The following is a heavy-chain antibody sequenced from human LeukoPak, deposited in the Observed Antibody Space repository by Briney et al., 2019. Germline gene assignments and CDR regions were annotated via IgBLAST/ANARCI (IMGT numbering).Heavy chain of an antibody. CDR1: GGSFSGYY. J-gene: IGHJ4*02. D-gene: IGHD4-17*01. CDR2: INHSGST. Sequence: PSETLSLTCAVYGGSFSGYYWSWIRQPPGKGLEWIGEINHSGSTNYNPSLKSRVTISVDTSKNQFSLKLSSVTAADTAVYYCARDREDYGDYFDYWGQGTLVTVSS. CDR3: ARDREDYGDYFDY. V-gene: IGHV4-34*01.